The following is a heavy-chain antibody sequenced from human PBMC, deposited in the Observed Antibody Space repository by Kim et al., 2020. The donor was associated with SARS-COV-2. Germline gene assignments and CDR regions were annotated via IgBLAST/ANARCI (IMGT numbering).Heavy chain of an antibody. D-gene: IGHD2-2*01. CDR2: ISGSGGST. Sequence: GGSLRLSCAASGFTFSSYAMSWVRQAPGKGLEWVSAISGSGGSTYYADSVKGRFTITRDNSKNTLYLQMNSLRAEDTAVYYCAKIGVVVPAAAGNYWGQGTLVTVSS. CDR1: GFTFSSYA. V-gene: IGHV3-23*01. J-gene: IGHJ4*02. CDR3: AKIGVVVPAAAGNY.